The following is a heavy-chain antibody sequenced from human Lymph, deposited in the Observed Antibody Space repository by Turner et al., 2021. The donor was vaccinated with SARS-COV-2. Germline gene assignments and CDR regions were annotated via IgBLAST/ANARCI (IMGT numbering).Heavy chain of an antibody. V-gene: IGHV3-48*03. CDR2: ISSSGSTR. D-gene: IGHD6-6*01. J-gene: IGHJ6*02. Sequence: EVQLVESGGGLVQPGGSLRLSCAASGFTFSSYEMNWVRQAPGKGLEWVSYISSSGSTRYYADSVKGRFTISRDNAKNSLYLQMNSLRAEDTAVYYCARGALEYSSYFYYYGMDVWGQGTTVTVSS. CDR3: ARGALEYSSYFYYYGMDV. CDR1: GFTFSSYE.